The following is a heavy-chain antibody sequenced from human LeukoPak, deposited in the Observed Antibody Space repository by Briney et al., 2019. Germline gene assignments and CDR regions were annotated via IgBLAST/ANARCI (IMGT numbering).Heavy chain of an antibody. Sequence: SETLSLTCAVYGGSFSGYYWSWIRQPPGKGLEWIGEINHSGSTNYNPSLKSRVTISVDTSKNQFSLKLSSVTAADTAVYYCARPRRITMVRGVINDAFDIWGQGIMVTVSS. CDR2: INHSGST. J-gene: IGHJ3*02. V-gene: IGHV4-34*01. CDR3: ARPRRITMVRGVINDAFDI. D-gene: IGHD3-10*01. CDR1: GGSFSGYY.